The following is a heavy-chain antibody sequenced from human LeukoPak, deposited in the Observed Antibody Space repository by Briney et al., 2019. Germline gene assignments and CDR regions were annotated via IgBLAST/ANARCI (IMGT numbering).Heavy chain of an antibody. CDR1: GYSISSGYY. D-gene: IGHD2-2*01. CDR3: ARRQYQLPFDY. Sequence: SETLSLTCSVSGYSISSGYYWGWIRQPPGKGLEWIRSIYHSGSTDYNPSLKSRVTISVDTTKNQFSLNLSSVTAADTAVYYCARRQYQLPFDYWGQGTLVTVSS. CDR2: IYHSGST. V-gene: IGHV4-38-2*01. J-gene: IGHJ4*02.